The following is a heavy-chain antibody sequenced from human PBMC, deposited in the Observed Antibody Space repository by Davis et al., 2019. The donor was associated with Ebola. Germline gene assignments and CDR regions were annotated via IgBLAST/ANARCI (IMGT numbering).Heavy chain of an antibody. D-gene: IGHD6-19*01. CDR2: IYPGDSDT. CDR3: ARPKYSSGWYVNFQH. J-gene: IGHJ1*01. V-gene: IGHV5-51*01. Sequence: GESLKIPCKGSGYSFTSYWIGWVRQMPGKGLEWMGIIYPGDSDTRYSPSFQGQVTISADKSISTAYLQWSSLKASDTAMYYCARPKYSSGWYVNFQHWGQGTLVTVSS. CDR1: GYSFTSYW.